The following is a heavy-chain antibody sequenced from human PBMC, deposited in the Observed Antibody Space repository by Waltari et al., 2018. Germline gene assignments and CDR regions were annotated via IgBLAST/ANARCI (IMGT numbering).Heavy chain of an antibody. D-gene: IGHD2-15*01. Sequence: QVQLQESGPGLVKPSQTLSLTCTVSGGSISSGSYYWRWLRQPAGKGLGWIGRIYTSGTTSYNPALKSRVTISVDTSRTQFALKLGSVTAADTAVYYCARWTVVPHYFDYWGQGTLVTVSS. V-gene: IGHV4-61*02. CDR2: IYTSGTT. CDR1: GGSISSGSYY. CDR3: ARWTVVPHYFDY. J-gene: IGHJ4*02.